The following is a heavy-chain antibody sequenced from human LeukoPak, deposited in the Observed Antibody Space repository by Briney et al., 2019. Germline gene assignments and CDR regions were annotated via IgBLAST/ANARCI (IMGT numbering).Heavy chain of an antibody. V-gene: IGHV4-39*01. J-gene: IGHJ5*02. CDR2: MYYSGST. CDR1: GGSISSSSYY. D-gene: IGHD2-8*02. CDR3: ASPGWFDP. Sequence: SETLSLTCTVSGGSISSSSYYWGWIRQPPGKGLEWIGSMYYSGSTYYNPSLKSRVTISVDTSKNQFSLKLSSVTAADTAVYYCASPGWFDPWGQGTLVTVSS.